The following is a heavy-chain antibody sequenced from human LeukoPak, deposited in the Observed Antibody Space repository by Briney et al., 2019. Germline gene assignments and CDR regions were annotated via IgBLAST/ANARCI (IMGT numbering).Heavy chain of an antibody. D-gene: IGHD6-13*01. CDR3: ARDSGYSSSWHHDAFDI. V-gene: IGHV1-69*06. CDR1: GGTFNNYA. J-gene: IGHJ3*02. Sequence: SVKVSCKTSGGTFNNYAISWVRQAPGQGLEWMGGIIPIFGTSNYAQKFQGRATITADKSTSTAYMELSSLRSADTAVYYCARDSGYSSSWHHDAFDIWGQGTMLTVSS. CDR2: IIPIFGTS.